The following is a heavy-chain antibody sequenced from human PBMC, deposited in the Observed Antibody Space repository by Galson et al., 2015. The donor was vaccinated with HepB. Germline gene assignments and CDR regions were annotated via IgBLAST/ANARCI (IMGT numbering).Heavy chain of an antibody. CDR1: GYTFTNYA. Sequence: SVKVSCKASGYTFTNYAMNWVRQAPGQRLEWMGWINAGNGNTKYSQKFQGRVTITSDTSASTAYMELSSLRSEDTAVYYCATMGGYGAYYFDYCGQGTLVTVSS. CDR2: INAGNGNT. CDR3: ATMGGYGAYYFDY. V-gene: IGHV1-3*01. D-gene: IGHD5-12*01. J-gene: IGHJ4*02.